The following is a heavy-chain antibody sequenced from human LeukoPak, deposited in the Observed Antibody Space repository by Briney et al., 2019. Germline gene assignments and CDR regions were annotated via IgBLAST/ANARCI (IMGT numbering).Heavy chain of an antibody. CDR3: ARQPYRGLFDY. J-gene: IGHJ4*02. D-gene: IGHD1-14*01. CDR2: INPNSCGT. Sequence: ASVKVSCKASGYTFTAYYMHWVRQAPGQGLEWMGWINPNSCGTNYAQKFQGRGTMTRATASSTTYMELSSLRYDDTAAYYCARQPYRGLFDYWGQGTLVTVSS. CDR1: GYTFTAYY. V-gene: IGHV1-2*02.